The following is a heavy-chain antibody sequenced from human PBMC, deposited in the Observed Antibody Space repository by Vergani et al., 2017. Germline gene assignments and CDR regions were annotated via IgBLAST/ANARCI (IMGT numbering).Heavy chain of an antibody. Sequence: QVQLVESGGGVVQPGGSLRFSCAASGFTFSSYGIHWVRQAPGKGLEWVTFIRYDGSDKYYADSVEGRFTISRDNSKNTLYLQMNSLRAEDTAVYYCAKDLAGLXDRDYYYYYYGMDVWGQGTTVTVSS. D-gene: IGHD3/OR15-3a*01. J-gene: IGHJ6*02. V-gene: IGHV3-30*02. CDR2: IRYDGSDK. CDR1: GFTFSSYG. CDR3: AKDLAGLXDRDYYYYYYGMDV.